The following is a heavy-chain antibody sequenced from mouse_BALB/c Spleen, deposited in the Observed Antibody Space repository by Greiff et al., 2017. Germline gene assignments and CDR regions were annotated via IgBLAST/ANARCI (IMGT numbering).Heavy chain of an antibody. CDR2: ISSGSSTI. CDR1: GFTFSSFG. Sequence: EVNVVESGGGLVQPGGSRKLSCAASGFTFSSFGMHWVRQAPEKGLEWVAYISSGSSTIYYADTVKGRFTISRDNPKNTLFLQMTSLRSEDTAMYYCARRNYDYDLAYWGQGTLVTVSA. V-gene: IGHV5-17*02. J-gene: IGHJ3*01. D-gene: IGHD2-4*01. CDR3: ARRNYDYDLAY.